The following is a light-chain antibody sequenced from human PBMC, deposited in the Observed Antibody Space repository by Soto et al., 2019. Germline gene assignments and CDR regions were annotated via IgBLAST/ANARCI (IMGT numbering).Light chain of an antibody. CDR1: QRVGTY. CDR3: QQYGSSLLT. J-gene: IGKJ4*01. V-gene: IGKV3-20*01. Sequence: EIVFTQSPGTLSLSPGETATLSCRASQRVGTYLAWYQQKPGQAPRLLIYDTSNRASGVPDRFSGRGSGTDFTLTISRLEPEDFAVFYCQQYGSSLLTFGGGTKVDIK. CDR2: DTS.